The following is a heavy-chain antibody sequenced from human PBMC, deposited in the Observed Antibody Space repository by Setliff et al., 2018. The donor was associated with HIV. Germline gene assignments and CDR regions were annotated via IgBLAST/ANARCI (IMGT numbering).Heavy chain of an antibody. V-gene: IGHV4-59*01. CDR3: ARTFYGGSFDY. J-gene: IGHJ4*03. D-gene: IGHD4-17*01. CDR1: GGSISRYY. CDR2: IYSSGST. Sequence: PSETLSLTCSVSGGSISRYYWSWIRQPPGKGLEWIGYIYSSGSTSYNPSLKSRVTISVDTSKNQFSLKVNSVTPADTAVYYCARTFYGGSFDYWVPETLLVTVS.